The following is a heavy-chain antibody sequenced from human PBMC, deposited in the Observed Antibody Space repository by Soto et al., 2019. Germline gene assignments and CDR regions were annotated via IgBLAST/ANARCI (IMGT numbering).Heavy chain of an antibody. V-gene: IGHV1-46*01. Sequence: QVQLVQSGAEVKKPGASVKVSCKASGYTFSSYYMHWVRQAPGQGLEWMAVTNPNSGTSAYAQKFQGRVTMTRDTSTSTFYMEVSSLRSEDTAVYYCARASPLRGYTGYAPGNFWGQGTPVTVSS. J-gene: IGHJ4*02. CDR1: GYTFSSYY. CDR2: TNPNSGTS. D-gene: IGHD5-12*01. CDR3: ARASPLRGYTGYAPGNF.